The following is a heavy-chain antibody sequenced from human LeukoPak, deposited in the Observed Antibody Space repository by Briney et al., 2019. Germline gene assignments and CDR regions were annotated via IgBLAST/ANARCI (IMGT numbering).Heavy chain of an antibody. CDR1: GVSINSHY. CDR3: ARLLRGAVTGGDWIDP. J-gene: IGHJ5*02. V-gene: IGHV4-59*08. CDR2: IYHCGST. Sequence: SETLSLTCTVSGVSINSHYWTWIRQSSGNRLEWLGDIYHCGSTNYNPSLKRRVIISIDTSKNQCSLKVSSGTAADTAMYYCARLLRGAVTGGDWIDPWGQGTLVIVSS. D-gene: IGHD1-26*01.